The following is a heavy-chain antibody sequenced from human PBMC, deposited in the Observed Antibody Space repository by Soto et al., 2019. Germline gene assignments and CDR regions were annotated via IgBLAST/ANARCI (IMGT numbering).Heavy chain of an antibody. CDR1: GFTFSSYA. D-gene: IGHD6-13*01. CDR3: AKHSSSGLDY. CDR2: ISYDGSNK. Sequence: QVQLVESGGGVVQPGRSLRLSCAASGFTFSSYAMHWVRQAPGKGLEWVAVISYDGSNKYYADSVKGRFTISRDNSKNTLYLQMNSLRAEDTAVYYCAKHSSSGLDYWGQGTLVTVSS. J-gene: IGHJ4*02. V-gene: IGHV3-30-3*02.